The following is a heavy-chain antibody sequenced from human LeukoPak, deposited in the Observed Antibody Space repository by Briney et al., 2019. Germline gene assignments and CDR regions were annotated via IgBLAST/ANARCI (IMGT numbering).Heavy chain of an antibody. CDR1: GFSFNIYS. CDR2: ITATTGII. CDR3: ARVGLGLFAPDD. Sequence: GGSLRLSCVASGFSFNIYSVNCVRQTPGKGLEWVSYITATTGIITYADSVKGRFTFSRDNTENSVYLQMTRLRAEDTVVCYFARVGLGLFAPDDWGQGTLVTVSS. J-gene: IGHJ1*01. V-gene: IGHV3-48*01. D-gene: IGHD3-10*02.